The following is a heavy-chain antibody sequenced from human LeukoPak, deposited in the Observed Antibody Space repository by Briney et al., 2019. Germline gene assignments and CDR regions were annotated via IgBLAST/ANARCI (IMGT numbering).Heavy chain of an antibody. CDR2: SNPYSGAT. V-gene: IGHV1-2*02. CDR1: GYTFSGYY. CDR3: ARVYRISLNDAFDI. Sequence: ASVKVSCKASGYTFSGYYMHWVRQAPGQGLEWMGGSNPYSGATNFAQKFQGRVSMTRDTSISTAFMDLTTLTSDDTAVYYCARVYRISLNDAFDIWGQGAVVTVSS. J-gene: IGHJ3*02. D-gene: IGHD1-26*01.